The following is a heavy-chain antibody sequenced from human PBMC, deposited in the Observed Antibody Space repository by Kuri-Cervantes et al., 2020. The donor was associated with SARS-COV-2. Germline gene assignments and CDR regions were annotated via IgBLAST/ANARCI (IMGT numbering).Heavy chain of an antibody. CDR3: ARKPPNSGYDPRFDY. V-gene: IGHV1-18*04. J-gene: IGHJ4*02. CDR1: GYTFTGYY. D-gene: IGHD5-12*01. CDR2: ISAYNGNT. Sequence: ASVKVSCKASGYTFTGYYMHWVRQAPGQGLEWMGWISAYNGNTNYAQKLQGRVTMTTDTSTSTAYMELSSLRSEDTAVYYCARKPPNSGYDPRFDYWGQGTLVTVSS.